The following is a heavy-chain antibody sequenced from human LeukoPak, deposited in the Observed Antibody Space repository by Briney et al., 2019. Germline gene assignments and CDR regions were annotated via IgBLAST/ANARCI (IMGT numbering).Heavy chain of an antibody. Sequence: ASVKVSCKTSGYTFTGYYMRWVRQAPGQGLEWMGWINPNSGGTNYAQKFQGRVTMTRDTSISTAYMELSRLRSDDTAVYYCARGQLGGYSYGYPDWFDPWGQGTLVTVSS. V-gene: IGHV1-2*02. CDR2: INPNSGGT. D-gene: IGHD5-18*01. CDR3: ARGQLGGYSYGYPDWFDP. J-gene: IGHJ5*02. CDR1: GYTFTGYY.